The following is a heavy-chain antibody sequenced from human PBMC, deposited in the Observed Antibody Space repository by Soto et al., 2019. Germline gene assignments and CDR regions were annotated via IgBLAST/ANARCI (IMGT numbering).Heavy chain of an antibody. Sequence: SQTLSLTCAISGDSVSSNSAAWNWIRQSPSRGLEWLGRTYYGSKWYNDYAVSVKSRITINPDTSKNQFSLQLNSVTPEDTAVYYCAREDIVLMWYAIGYYGMDVWGQGTRVTVSS. V-gene: IGHV6-1*01. CDR1: GDSVSSNSAA. D-gene: IGHD2-8*01. CDR3: AREDIVLMWYAIGYYGMDV. CDR2: TYYGSKWYN. J-gene: IGHJ6*02.